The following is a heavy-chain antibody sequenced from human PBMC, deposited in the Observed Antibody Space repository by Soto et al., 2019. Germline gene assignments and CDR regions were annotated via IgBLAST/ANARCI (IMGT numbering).Heavy chain of an antibody. V-gene: IGHV4-59*01. J-gene: IGHJ6*01. D-gene: IGHD1-1*01. CDR3: ARGIQPPTLSPWDV. Sequence: SETLSLTCNVSGVSIDKYYWTWIRQSPGRGLEWIGYIFYTGGTNYNPSLKSRVTISPDVSKSQVSLKMTSVTAADTALYYCARGIQPPTLSPWDVWGQGSPVTVSS. CDR1: GVSIDKYY. CDR2: IFYTGGT.